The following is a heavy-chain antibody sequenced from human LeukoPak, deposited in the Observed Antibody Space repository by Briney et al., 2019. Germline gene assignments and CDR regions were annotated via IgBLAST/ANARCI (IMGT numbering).Heavy chain of an antibody. Sequence: PGGSLRLSCAASGFTFSKYWMHWVRQAPGKGLESVSRINTDGTVTTYADSVKGRFTVSRDSADNTMFLQMNSVRDVDTAVYYCATKQWLAPPPDSWGQGTPVTVSS. CDR3: ATKQWLAPPPDS. CDR1: GFTFSKYW. CDR2: INTDGTVT. V-gene: IGHV3-74*01. J-gene: IGHJ4*02. D-gene: IGHD6-19*01.